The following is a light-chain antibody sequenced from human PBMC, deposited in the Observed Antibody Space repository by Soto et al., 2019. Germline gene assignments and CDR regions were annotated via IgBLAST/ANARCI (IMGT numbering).Light chain of an antibody. CDR1: QSVSSY. Sequence: IVLTQSPATLSLSTRERATLSCRASQSVSSYLAWYQQKPGQAPRLRIYDASNRATGIPARFSGSGSGTDFTLTISRLQSEDIAVYYCQHYNIGPWFGQGSMV. V-gene: IGKV3-11*01. J-gene: IGKJ1*01. CDR3: QHYNIGPW. CDR2: DAS.